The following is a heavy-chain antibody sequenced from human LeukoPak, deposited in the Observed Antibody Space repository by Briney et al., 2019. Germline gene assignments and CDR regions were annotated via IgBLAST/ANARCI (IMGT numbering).Heavy chain of an antibody. D-gene: IGHD3-10*01. CDR2: ISSSSTYI. Sequence: GGSLRLSCAASGFTFSSYSMNWVRQAPGEGLEWVSSISSSSTYIYYADSLKGRFTISRDNAKNSLYLQMNSLRVEDTAVYYCAKEGIWFGQFAFDSWGQGALVTVSS. V-gene: IGHV3-21*04. J-gene: IGHJ4*02. CDR1: GFTFSSYS. CDR3: AKEGIWFGQFAFDS.